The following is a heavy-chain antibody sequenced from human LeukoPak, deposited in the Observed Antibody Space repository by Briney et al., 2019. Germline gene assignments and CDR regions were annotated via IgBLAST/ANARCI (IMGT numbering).Heavy chain of an antibody. CDR2: IYTSGST. CDR1: GGSINSYY. V-gene: IGHV4-4*07. J-gene: IGHJ4*02. CDR3: ARARFSDSSSWLTARGGWYFDY. Sequence: PSETLSLTCTVSGGSINSYYWSWIRQPAGKGLEWIGRIYTSGSTNYNPSLKSRVTMSVDTSKNQFSLKLSSVTAADTAVYYCARARFSDSSSWLTARGGWYFDYWGQGTLVTVSS. D-gene: IGHD6-13*01.